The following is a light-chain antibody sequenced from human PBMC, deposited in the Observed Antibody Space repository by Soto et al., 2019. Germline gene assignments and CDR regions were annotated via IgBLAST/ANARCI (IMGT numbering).Light chain of an antibody. Sequence: SYELTQPPSVSVAPGKTARITCGGNNIGSKSVHWYQQKPGQAPVLVIYYDSDRPSGIPERFSGSNSGNTATLTISRVEAGDEADYYCQVWDSSSPNDVFGTGTKLTVL. CDR2: YDS. V-gene: IGLV3-21*04. J-gene: IGLJ1*01. CDR1: NIGSKS. CDR3: QVWDSSSPNDV.